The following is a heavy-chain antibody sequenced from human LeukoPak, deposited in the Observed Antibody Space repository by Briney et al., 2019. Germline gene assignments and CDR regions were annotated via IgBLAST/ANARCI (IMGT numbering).Heavy chain of an antibody. V-gene: IGHV4-39*07. J-gene: IGHJ6*03. D-gene: IGHD1-26*01. CDR2: IYYSGST. Sequence: TSETLSLTCTVSGGSISSSSYYWGWIRQPPGKGLEWIGSIYYSGSTYYNPSLKSRVTISVDTSKNQFSLKLSSVTAADTAVYYCARERAQFRVGPGAKKGFHYYYYYMDVWGKGTTVTISS. CDR1: GGSISSSSYY. CDR3: ARERAQFRVGPGAKKGFHYYYYYMDV.